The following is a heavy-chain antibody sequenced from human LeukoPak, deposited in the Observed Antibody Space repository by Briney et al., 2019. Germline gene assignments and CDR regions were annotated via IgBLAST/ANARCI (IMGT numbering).Heavy chain of an antibody. CDR3: ARDRRSPGLFDY. CDR1: GFTFSSYS. J-gene: IGHJ4*02. Sequence: GGSLRLSCAASGFTFSSYSMNWARQAPGKGLEWVSYISSSSTIYYADSVKGRYTISRDNAKNSLYLQMNSLRAEDTTVYYCARDRRSPGLFDYWGQGALVTVSS. D-gene: IGHD1-14*01. CDR2: ISSSSTI. V-gene: IGHV3-48*01.